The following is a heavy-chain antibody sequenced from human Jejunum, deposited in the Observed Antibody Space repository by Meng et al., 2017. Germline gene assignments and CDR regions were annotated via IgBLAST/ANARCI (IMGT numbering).Heavy chain of an antibody. CDR3: ARDGLRRGYYDNSGYPYYFDS. V-gene: IGHV3-21*01. CDR2: ISGSSTYK. CDR1: GFTFRSYI. J-gene: IGHJ4*02. Sequence: GGSLRPSCAASGFTFRSYIMNWFRQAPGTGLEWVSSISGSSTYKYYTDSVKGRFTISRDNVKNTLYLEMSSLRAEDTAVYYCARDGLRRGYYDNSGYPYYFDSWGQGMLVTVSS. D-gene: IGHD3-22*01.